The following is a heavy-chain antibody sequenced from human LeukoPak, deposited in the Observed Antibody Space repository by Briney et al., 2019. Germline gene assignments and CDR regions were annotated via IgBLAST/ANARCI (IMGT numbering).Heavy chain of an antibody. CDR1: GFSISSYA. V-gene: IGHV3-23*01. D-gene: IGHD2-2*02. J-gene: IGHJ4*02. CDR2: IRGSSA. CDR3: AKNLMEYTQGYFDY. Sequence: GGSLRLSCAASGFSISSYAMTWVRQTPGKGLEWVSGIRGSSAYYADSAKGRFTISGDNSKNTLYLQMNSLRAEDTAVYYCAKNLMEYTQGYFDYWGQGTLVT.